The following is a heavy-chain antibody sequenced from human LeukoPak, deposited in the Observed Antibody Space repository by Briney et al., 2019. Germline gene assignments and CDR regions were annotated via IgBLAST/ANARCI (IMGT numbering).Heavy chain of an antibody. CDR1: GGSISSYY. D-gene: IGHD6-13*01. CDR2: IYYSGST. J-gene: IGHJ4*02. CDR3: ARHVRQQLPPKAFDY. V-gene: IGHV4-59*08. Sequence: SETLSLTCTVSGGSISSYYWSWIRQPPGKGLEWIGDIYYSGSTNYNPSLKSRVTILVDTSKNQFSLKLSSVTAADTAVYYCARHVRQQLPPKAFDYWGQGTLVTVSS.